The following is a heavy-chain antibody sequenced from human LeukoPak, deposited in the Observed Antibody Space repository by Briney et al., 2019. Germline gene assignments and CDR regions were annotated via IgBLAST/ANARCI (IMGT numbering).Heavy chain of an antibody. J-gene: IGHJ4*02. V-gene: IGHV1-24*01. D-gene: IGHD6-6*01. CDR1: GYTLTDLS. CDR3: ARDLEYSSSSPDY. CDR2: YDPDASDT. Sequence: ASVKVSCKVSGYTLTDLSIHWVRQAPGKGLEWIGGYDPDASDTVSAQKLQGRVTMTTDTSTSTAYMELRSLRSDDTAVYYCARDLEYSSSSPDYWGQGTLVTVSS.